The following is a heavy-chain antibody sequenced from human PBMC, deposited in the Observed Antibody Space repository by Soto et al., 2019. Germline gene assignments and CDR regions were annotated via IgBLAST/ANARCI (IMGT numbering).Heavy chain of an antibody. V-gene: IGHV4-59*01. CDR2: IYYSGST. Sequence: SETLSLTCAVYGGPFSAYYWSWIRQPPGKGLEWIGYIYYSGSTNYNPSLKSRVTISVDTSKNQFSLKLSSVTAADTAVYYCARTPTVTTFVWFDPWGQGTLVTVSS. D-gene: IGHD4-17*01. CDR3: ARTPTVTTFVWFDP. CDR1: GGPFSAYY. J-gene: IGHJ5*02.